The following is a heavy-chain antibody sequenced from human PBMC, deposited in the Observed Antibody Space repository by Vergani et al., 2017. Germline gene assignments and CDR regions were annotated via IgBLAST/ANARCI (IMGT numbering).Heavy chain of an antibody. J-gene: IGHJ5*02. CDR1: GSTVSDNY. CDR2: IYSGDET. V-gene: IGHV3-66*02. Sequence: EVQLLESGGGLLQPGGSLRLSCAASGSTVSDNYMTWVRQAPGKGLEWVSHIYSGDETYYADSVKGRVTISRDTSKNTLHLQINNLRVEDTAVYYCARGNYYGSGTYVDPWGQGTLVTVSS. D-gene: IGHD3-10*01. CDR3: ARGNYYGSGTYVDP.